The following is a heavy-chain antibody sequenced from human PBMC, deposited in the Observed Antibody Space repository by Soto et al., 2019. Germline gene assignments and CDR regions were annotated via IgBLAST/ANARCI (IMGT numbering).Heavy chain of an antibody. Sequence: ASVKVSCKASGYTFTGYYMHWVRQAPGQGLEWMGWINPNSGGTNYAQKFQGWVTMTRDTSISTAYMELSRLRSDDTAVYYCARQKVKDTAMDRSLDYWGQGTLVTVSS. V-gene: IGHV1-2*04. CDR3: ARQKVKDTAMDRSLDY. CDR2: INPNSGGT. J-gene: IGHJ4*02. D-gene: IGHD5-18*01. CDR1: GYTFTGYY.